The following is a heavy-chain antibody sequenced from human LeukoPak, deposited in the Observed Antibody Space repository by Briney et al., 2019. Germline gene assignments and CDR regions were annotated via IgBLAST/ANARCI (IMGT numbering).Heavy chain of an antibody. CDR1: GFAFSSYW. V-gene: IGHV3-74*01. CDR3: ARSNYDSTTFYYHLDL. J-gene: IGHJ5*02. Sequence: GGSLRLSCAASGFAFSSYWMHWVRQAPGKGPVWVSRVDVHGQGTAYADSVKGRFTISRDNAKNTLSLQMNSLSAEDTAVYYCARSNYDSTTFYYHLDLWGQGTLVTVSS. CDR2: VDVHGQGT. D-gene: IGHD2/OR15-2a*01.